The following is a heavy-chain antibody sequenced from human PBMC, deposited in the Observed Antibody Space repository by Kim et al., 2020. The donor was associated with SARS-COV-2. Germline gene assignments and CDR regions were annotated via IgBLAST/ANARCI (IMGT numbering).Heavy chain of an antibody. V-gene: IGHV1-3*01. J-gene: IGHJ4*02. D-gene: IGHD6-13*01. CDR3: ARGRELAAAGTLSPLDY. CDR2: INAGNGNT. Sequence: ASVKVSCKASGYTFTSYVMHWVRQAPGQRLEWMGWINAGNGNTKYSQKFQGRVTITRDTSASTAYMELSSLRSEDTAVYYCARGRELAAAGTLSPLDYWGQGTLVTVSS. CDR1: GYTFTSYV.